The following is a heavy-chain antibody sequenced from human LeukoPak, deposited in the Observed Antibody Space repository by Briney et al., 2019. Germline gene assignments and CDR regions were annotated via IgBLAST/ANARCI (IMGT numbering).Heavy chain of an antibody. CDR3: AKDGETSYSSSWYGDYYYMDV. V-gene: IGHV3-30*02. CDR1: GFTFSSYG. CDR2: IRYDGSNK. D-gene: IGHD6-13*01. Sequence: PGGSLRLSCAASGFTFSSYGMHWVRQAPGKGLEWVAFIRYDGSNKYYADSVKGRFPISRDNSKNTLYLQMNSLRAEDTAVYYCAKDGETSYSSSWYGDYYYMDVWGKGTTVTVSS. J-gene: IGHJ6*03.